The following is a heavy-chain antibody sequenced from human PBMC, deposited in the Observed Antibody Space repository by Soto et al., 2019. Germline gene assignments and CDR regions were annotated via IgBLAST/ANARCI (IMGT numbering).Heavy chain of an antibody. Sequence: QVQLVESGGGVVQPGRSLRLSCAASGFTFSNYAMHWVRQAPGKGLEWVAVISYDGSNQYYTGSVKGRFTISRDNSDNTLYLLMNRLRTEGTAVYYCARGFRFYIYPCYWGQGTLVTVSS. CDR2: ISYDGSNQ. CDR1: GFTFSNYA. D-gene: IGHD3-3*01. V-gene: IGHV3-30-3*01. J-gene: IGHJ4*02. CDR3: ARGFRFYIYPCY.